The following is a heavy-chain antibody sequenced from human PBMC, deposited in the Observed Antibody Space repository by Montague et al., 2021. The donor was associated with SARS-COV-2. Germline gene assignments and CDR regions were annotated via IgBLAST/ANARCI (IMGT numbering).Heavy chain of an antibody. D-gene: IGHD3-10*01. CDR1: SWNSGED. Sequence: SETLSLTCSRLGSWNSGEDRKRTRLNSSHHLNSNGDIHYKESNTYSPSFKSRVTISIDTPKNQFSLKLSSVTAADTAVYYCARSLDPSGTYYLPYWGQGTLVTVSS. V-gene: IGHV4-59*01. CDR2: IHYKESN. CDR3: ARSLDPSGTYYLPY. J-gene: IGHJ4*02.